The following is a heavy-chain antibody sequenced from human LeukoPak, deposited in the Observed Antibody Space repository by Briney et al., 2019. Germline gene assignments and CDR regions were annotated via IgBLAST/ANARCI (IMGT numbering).Heavy chain of an antibody. Sequence: VASVEVSCKASGGTFSSYAISWVRQAPGQGLEWMGGIIPIFGTANYAQKFQGRVTITADKSTSTAYMELSSLRSEDTAVYYCASYAPGYSSGWDHSLDYWGQGTLVTVSS. V-gene: IGHV1-69*06. CDR3: ASYAPGYSSGWDHSLDY. D-gene: IGHD6-19*01. CDR1: GGTFSSYA. CDR2: IIPIFGTA. J-gene: IGHJ4*02.